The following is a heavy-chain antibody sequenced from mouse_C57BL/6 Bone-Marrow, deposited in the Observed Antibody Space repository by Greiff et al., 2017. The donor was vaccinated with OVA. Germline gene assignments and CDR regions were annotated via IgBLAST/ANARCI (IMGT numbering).Heavy chain of an antibody. Sequence: EVQLQESGPGLVKPSQTVFLTCTVTGISITTGNYRWSWIRQFPGNKLEWIGYIYYSGTITYNPSLTSRTTITRDTPKNQFFLEMNSLTAEDTATYYCARDSHYDYDSWYFDVWGTGTTVTVSS. D-gene: IGHD2-4*01. CDR3: ARDSHYDYDSWYFDV. CDR1: GISITTGNYR. V-gene: IGHV3-5*01. CDR2: IYYSGTI. J-gene: IGHJ1*03.